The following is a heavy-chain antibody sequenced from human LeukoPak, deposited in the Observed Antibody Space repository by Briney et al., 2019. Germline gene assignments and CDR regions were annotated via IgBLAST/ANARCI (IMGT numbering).Heavy chain of an antibody. V-gene: IGHV1-69*01. CDR3: ARDRRYCSSTSCYDSGVFDY. CDR1: GGTFSSYA. D-gene: IGHD2-2*01. J-gene: IGHJ4*02. Sequence: SVKLSCKASGGTFSSYAISWVRQASGQGLEWMGGIIPIFGTANYAQKFQGRVTITADESTSTAYMELSSLRSEETAVYYCARDRRYCSSTSCYDSGVFDYWGQGTLVTVSS. CDR2: IIPIFGTA.